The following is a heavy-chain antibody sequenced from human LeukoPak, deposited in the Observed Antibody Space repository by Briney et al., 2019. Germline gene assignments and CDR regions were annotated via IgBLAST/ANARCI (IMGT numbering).Heavy chain of an antibody. Sequence: PGGSLRLSCAASGFTFSSYAMSWVRQAPGKGREWVSAISGSGGSTYYGDSVKGRFTISRDNAKNTLYLQMNSLRAEDTAVYYCAKDSNWNYFDYWGQGTLVTVSS. D-gene: IGHD1-1*01. V-gene: IGHV3-23*01. CDR3: AKDSNWNYFDY. CDR1: GFTFSSYA. J-gene: IGHJ4*02. CDR2: ISGSGGST.